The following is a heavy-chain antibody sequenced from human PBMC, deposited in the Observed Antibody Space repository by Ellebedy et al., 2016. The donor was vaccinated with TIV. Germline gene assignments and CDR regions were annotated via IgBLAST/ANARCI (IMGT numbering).Heavy chain of an antibody. CDR3: GSFDDYDFDF. J-gene: IGHJ4*02. CDR1: GGSVTRSGYY. D-gene: IGHD3-9*01. Sequence: SETLSLTCTVSGGSVTRSGYYWAWVRQPPGKGLEWIASLYNSGNTHYNPSLKSRVSLSADPSKNQFSLMVRSVTAADTAVYYCGSFDDYDFDFWGQGTLVTVSS. V-gene: IGHV4-39*07. CDR2: LYNSGNT.